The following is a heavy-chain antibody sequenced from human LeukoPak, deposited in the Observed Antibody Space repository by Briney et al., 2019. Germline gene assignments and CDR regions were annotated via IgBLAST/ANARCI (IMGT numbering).Heavy chain of an antibody. CDR3: TTHTAPFCSGGTCYLDTFDI. D-gene: IGHD2-15*01. J-gene: IGHJ3*02. Sequence: GGSLRLSCAASGFTFSYYAMSWVRQAPGKGLEWVSTISGNDGSTYYADSVKGRFTISRDNSKNTLYLQMNSLKTEDTAVYYCTTHTAPFCSGGTCYLDTFDIWGQGTMVTVSS. V-gene: IGHV3-23*01. CDR1: GFTFSYYA. CDR2: ISGNDGST.